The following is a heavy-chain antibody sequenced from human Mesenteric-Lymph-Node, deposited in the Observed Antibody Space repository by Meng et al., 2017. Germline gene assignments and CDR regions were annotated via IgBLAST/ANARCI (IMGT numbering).Heavy chain of an antibody. D-gene: IGHD1-26*01. CDR2: ISSSGSTI. V-gene: IGHV3-48*03. CDR1: GFTFSSYE. Sequence: GESLKISCAASGFTFSSYEMNWVRQAPGKGLEWVSYISSSGSTIYYADSVKGRFTISRDNAKNSLYLQMNSLRAEDTAVYYCASTSISGSYYYYFAYWGQGTLVTVSS. J-gene: IGHJ4*02. CDR3: ASTSISGSYYYYFAY.